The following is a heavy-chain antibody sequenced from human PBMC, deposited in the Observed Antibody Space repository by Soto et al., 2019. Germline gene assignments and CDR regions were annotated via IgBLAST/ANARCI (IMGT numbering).Heavy chain of an antibody. CDR1: GYTFIGYY. CDR2: INPNSGGT. V-gene: IGHV1-2*02. CDR3: ARVTGEWLRLPLGY. J-gene: IGHJ4*02. D-gene: IGHD5-12*01. Sequence: ASLKVSCKASGYTFIGYYIHWVRQAPGQGLEWMGWINPNSGGTNYAQKFQGRVTMTRDTSISTAYMELSRLRSDDTAVYYCARVTGEWLRLPLGYWGQGTLVTVSS.